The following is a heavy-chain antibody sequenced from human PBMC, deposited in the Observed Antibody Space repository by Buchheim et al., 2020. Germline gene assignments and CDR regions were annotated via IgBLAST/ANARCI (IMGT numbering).Heavy chain of an antibody. CDR3: AKRYCSGGSCSAVDY. Sequence: VQLLESGGGVVQPGRSLRLSCAASGFTFSGYGMHWVRQAPGKGLEWVAVISYDGSNKYYADSVKGRFTISRDNSKKTLYLQMNSLRAEDTAVYYCAKRYCSGGSCSAVDYWGQGTL. V-gene: IGHV3-30*18. CDR1: GFTFSGYG. J-gene: IGHJ4*02. D-gene: IGHD2-15*01. CDR2: ISYDGSNK.